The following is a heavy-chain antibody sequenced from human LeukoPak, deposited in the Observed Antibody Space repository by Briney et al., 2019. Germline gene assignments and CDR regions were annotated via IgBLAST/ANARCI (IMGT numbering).Heavy chain of an antibody. CDR2: INHSGST. V-gene: IGHV4-4*02. CDR3: ARRQYNWNYRAHDY. J-gene: IGHJ4*02. Sequence: SETLSLTCTVSGDSINSLDLWSWVRQPPGKGLEWIGEINHSGSTNYNPSLKSRVTISVDTSKNQFSLKLSSVTAADTAVYYCARRQYNWNYRAHDYWGQGTLVTVSS. D-gene: IGHD1-7*01. CDR1: GDSINSLDL.